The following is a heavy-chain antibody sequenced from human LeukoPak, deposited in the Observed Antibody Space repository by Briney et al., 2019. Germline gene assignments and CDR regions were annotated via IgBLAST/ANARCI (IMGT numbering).Heavy chain of an antibody. J-gene: IGHJ5*02. CDR1: GYIFTGYY. D-gene: IGHD3-10*01. CDR3: ARGLGSGSYYGS. V-gene: IGHV1-2*02. CDR2: INPNSGGT. Sequence: ASVKVSCKASGYIFTGYYMHWVRQAPGQGLEWMGWINPNSGGTTYAQKFQGRVSMTRDTSTSTVYMELSSLRSEDTAVYYCARGLGSGSYYGSWGQGTLVTVSS.